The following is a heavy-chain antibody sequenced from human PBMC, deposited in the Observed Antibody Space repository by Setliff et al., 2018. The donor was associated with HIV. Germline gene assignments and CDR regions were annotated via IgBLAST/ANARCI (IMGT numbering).Heavy chain of an antibody. CDR1: GYSFARYG. D-gene: IGHD6-19*01. CDR2: ISGFNGNT. Sequence: GASVKVSCTASGYSFARYGLSWVRQAPGQGLEWMGWISGFNGNTKYAQSFQDRVAMTTETATSTAYMEMRSLRSDDTAVYFCARVPYRSAWFSGGHDAFDIWGQGTRVT. V-gene: IGHV1-18*01. CDR3: ARVPYRSAWFSGGHDAFDI. J-gene: IGHJ3*02.